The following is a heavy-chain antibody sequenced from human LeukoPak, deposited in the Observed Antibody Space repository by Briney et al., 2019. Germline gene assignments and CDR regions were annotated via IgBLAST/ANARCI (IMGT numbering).Heavy chain of an antibody. Sequence: TRGSLRLSCAASGFTFSTFDMHWVRQGTGKGLEWVSGIGTAGDTHYPDSVKGRFTISRENAKNSLYLQMNSLRAGDTAVYYCARAGQWFSDAYDIWGQGTKVSVSS. J-gene: IGHJ3*02. CDR2: IGTAGDT. V-gene: IGHV3-13*01. CDR1: GFTFSTFD. CDR3: ARAGQWFSDAYDI. D-gene: IGHD3-10*01.